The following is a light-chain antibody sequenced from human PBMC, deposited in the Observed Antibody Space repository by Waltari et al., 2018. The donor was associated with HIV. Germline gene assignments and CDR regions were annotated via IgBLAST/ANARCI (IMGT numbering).Light chain of an antibody. J-gene: IGLJ1*01. Sequence: QSVLTQPPSASGTPGQRVTISCSGSSSNIGSNTVNWYQQLPGRAPKLLSYSNNQRPSGVPDRCSGSKSGTSASLAISGLQSEDEADYYCAAWDDSLNGYVFGTGTKVTVL. V-gene: IGLV1-44*01. CDR2: SNN. CDR3: AAWDDSLNGYV. CDR1: SSNIGSNT.